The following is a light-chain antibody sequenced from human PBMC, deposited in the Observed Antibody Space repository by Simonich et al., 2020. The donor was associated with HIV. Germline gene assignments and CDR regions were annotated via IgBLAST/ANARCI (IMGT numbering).Light chain of an antibody. CDR1: QSILYSSNNKNH. Sequence: DIVMTQSPDSLAVSLGERATINCKSSQSILYSSNNKNHLAWYQQKPGHPPRLLIYWASTRESGVPDRFSGSGSGTDFTLTINSLQAEDVAVYYCQQYYSTPQTFGQGTKVEIK. CDR3: QQYYSTPQT. J-gene: IGKJ1*01. V-gene: IGKV4-1*01. CDR2: WAS.